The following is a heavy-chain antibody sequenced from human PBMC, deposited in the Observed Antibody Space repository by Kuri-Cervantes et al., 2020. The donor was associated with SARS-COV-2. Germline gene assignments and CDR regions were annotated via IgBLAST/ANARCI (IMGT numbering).Heavy chain of an antibody. CDR3: AMYFYGSGNYHDTLDK. V-gene: IGHV1-3*01. CDR1: GLTFVNYA. D-gene: IGHD3-10*01. J-gene: IGHJ4*02. CDR2: INAGNGDT. Sequence: GGSLRLSCKSSGLTFVNYAMHWVRQAPGQGLEWMGWINAGNGDTKISQKFQGRVTITRDIFADTAYMDLSSLRSEDTAVYYCAMYFYGSGNYHDTLDKWGQGTLVTVSS.